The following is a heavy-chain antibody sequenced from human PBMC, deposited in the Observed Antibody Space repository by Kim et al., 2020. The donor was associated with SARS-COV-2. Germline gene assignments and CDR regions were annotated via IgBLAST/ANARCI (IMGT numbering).Heavy chain of an antibody. V-gene: IGHV4-31*03. J-gene: IGHJ4*02. CDR3: ARGDDSSGGSIDY. CDR1: GGSISSGGYY. Sequence: SETLSLTCTVSGGSISSGGYYWSWIRQHPGKGLEWIGYIYHSGSTYYDPSLRSRVTLSIDTSKNQFSLNLNSVTAADTAVYYCARGDDSSGGSIDYWGQG. CDR2: IYHSGST. D-gene: IGHD3-22*01.